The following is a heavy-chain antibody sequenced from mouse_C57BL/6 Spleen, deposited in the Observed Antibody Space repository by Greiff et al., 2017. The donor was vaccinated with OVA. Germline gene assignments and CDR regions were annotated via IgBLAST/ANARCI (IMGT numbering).Heavy chain of an antibody. D-gene: IGHD1-1*01. CDR3: AREPYYYGTPSYWYCDV. CDR2: IWSGGST. J-gene: IGHJ1*03. V-gene: IGHV2-2*01. Sequence: QVQLQQSGPGLVQPSQSLSITCTVSGFSLTSYGVHWVRQSPGKGLEWLGVIWSGGSTDYNAAFISRLSISKDNSKIHVFFKMNSLQADDTARYYCAREPYYYGTPSYWYCDVWGTGTTVTVSS. CDR1: GFSLTSYG.